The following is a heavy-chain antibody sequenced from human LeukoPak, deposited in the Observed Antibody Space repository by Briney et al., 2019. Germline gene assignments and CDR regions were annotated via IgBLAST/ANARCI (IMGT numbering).Heavy chain of an antibody. Sequence: GGSLRLSCAASAVTSSSYWMHWVRQAPGKGLVWVSRINPDGSSTNYADSVKGRFTISRDNVKNTLYLQMNSLRAEDTAVYYCATPGIRDQYDFDSWGQGTLVTVSS. D-gene: IGHD6-13*01. CDR2: INPDGSST. J-gene: IGHJ4*02. CDR3: ATPGIRDQYDFDS. CDR1: AVTSSSYW. V-gene: IGHV3-74*01.